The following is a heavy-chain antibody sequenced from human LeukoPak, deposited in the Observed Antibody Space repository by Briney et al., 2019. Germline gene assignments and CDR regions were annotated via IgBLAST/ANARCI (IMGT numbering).Heavy chain of an antibody. J-gene: IGHJ3*02. CDR3: ATHRRSGSGGSENAFEI. V-gene: IGHV4-39*01. CDR2: IYDSGTA. CDR1: GDSTSSSTYY. D-gene: IGHD5-12*01. Sequence: SETLSLTCTVSGDSTSSSTYYWDWIRQAPGKGLEWIGNIYDSGTAHYNPSLKSRVTISGDTSKNQFSLKLNSVTAADTAIYYCATHRRSGSGGSENAFEIWGQGTMVTVSS.